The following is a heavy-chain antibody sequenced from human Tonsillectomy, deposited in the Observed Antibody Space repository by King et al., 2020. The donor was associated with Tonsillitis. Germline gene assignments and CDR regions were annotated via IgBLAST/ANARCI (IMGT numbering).Heavy chain of an antibody. Sequence: QLQESGPGLVKPSETLSLACTVSGDSISSSTYYWGWIRQPPGKGLEWIGRIDYSGSTYYNPSLKSRVTISVDTSKNQFSLKLGSVTAADTAVYYCARLGGVRDSDYGGGFDYWGQGTLVTVSS. J-gene: IGHJ4*02. CDR1: GDSISSSTYY. CDR3: ARLGGVRDSDYGGGFDY. CDR2: IDYSGST. D-gene: IGHD4-17*01. V-gene: IGHV4-39*01.